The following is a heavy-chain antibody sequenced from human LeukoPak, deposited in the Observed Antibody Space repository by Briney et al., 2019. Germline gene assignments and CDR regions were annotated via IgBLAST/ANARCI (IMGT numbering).Heavy chain of an antibody. V-gene: IGHV1-46*01. CDR3: ARDQEGFDY. CDR1: GYTFTNNY. J-gene: IGHJ4*02. CDR2: IYPRDGST. Sequence: ASVKVSCKASGYTFTNNYLHWVRQAPGQGLEWMGMIYPRDGSTSYAQNFQGRVTVTRDTSTTTVHMELRGLRSEDTAVYYCARDQEGFDYWGQGTLVTVSS.